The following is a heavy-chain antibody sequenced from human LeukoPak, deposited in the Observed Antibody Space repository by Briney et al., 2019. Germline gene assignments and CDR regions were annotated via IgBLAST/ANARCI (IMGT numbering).Heavy chain of an antibody. CDR2: ISSSGSIK. CDR1: GFTFSSFE. Sequence: PGGSLRLSCAASGFTFSSFEFNWVRQAPGKGPEWVSYISSSGSIKYYRDSVKGRFTISRDNAKNLLYLQMNSLRAEDTAVYYCVRIPNSAGFPNWFDPWGQGTLVTVSS. D-gene: IGHD6-19*01. V-gene: IGHV3-48*03. CDR3: VRIPNSAGFPNWFDP. J-gene: IGHJ5*02.